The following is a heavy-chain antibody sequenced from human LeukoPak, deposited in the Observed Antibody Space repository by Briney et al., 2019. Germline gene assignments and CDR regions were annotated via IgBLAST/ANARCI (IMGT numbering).Heavy chain of an antibody. CDR1: GYSFTSYW. CDR2: IYPGDSDT. V-gene: IGHV5-51*01. D-gene: IGHD1-26*01. Sequence: GGSLKISCKGSGYSFTSYWIGWVRQMPGKGLEWMGIIYPGDSDTRYSPSFQGQVTISADKSISTAYLQWSSLKASDTAMYYCARGDSGSYFPYYYYMDVWGKGTTVTVS. J-gene: IGHJ6*03. CDR3: ARGDSGSYFPYYYYMDV.